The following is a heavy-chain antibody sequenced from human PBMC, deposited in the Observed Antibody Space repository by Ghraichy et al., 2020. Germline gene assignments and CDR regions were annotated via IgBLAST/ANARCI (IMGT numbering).Heavy chain of an antibody. CDR1: GGSISSGGYY. J-gene: IGHJ3*02. CDR3: ASGSGYYDAFDI. Sequence: SETLSLTCTVSGGSISSGGYYWSWIRQRPGKGLEWIGYIYYSGSTYYNPSLKSRVTISVDTSKNQFSLKLSSVTAADTAVYYCASGSGYYDAFDIWGQGTMVTVSS. V-gene: IGHV4-31*03. CDR2: IYYSGST. D-gene: IGHD3-3*01.